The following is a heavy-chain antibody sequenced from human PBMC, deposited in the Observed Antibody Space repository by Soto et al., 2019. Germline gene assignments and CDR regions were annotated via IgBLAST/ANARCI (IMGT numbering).Heavy chain of an antibody. CDR3: ARERYFDSYDFDY. D-gene: IGHD3-9*01. V-gene: IGHV3-30-3*01. CDR2: ISYDGSNK. J-gene: IGHJ4*02. CDR1: GFTFTAYA. Sequence: QVQLVESGGGVVQPGRSLRLSCAASGFTFTAYAMHWVRQAPGKGLEWVAVISYDGSNKHYADSVKGRLTISRDNSKNTLYLQMNSLRAEDTAVYYCARERYFDSYDFDYWGQGTLVTVSS.